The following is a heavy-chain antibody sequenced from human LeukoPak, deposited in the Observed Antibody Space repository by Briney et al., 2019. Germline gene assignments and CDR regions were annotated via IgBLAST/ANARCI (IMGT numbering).Heavy chain of an antibody. CDR3: ARYYDILTGYYKVGWFDP. V-gene: IGHV3-23*01. D-gene: IGHD3-9*01. CDR1: GFTFNTYA. J-gene: IGHJ5*02. Sequence: GGSLRLSCAASGFTFNTYAMSWVRQAPGKGLEWVSTISGNGAKSYSADSVKGRFTISRDNSKNTLYLQMNSLRAEDTAVYYCARYYDILTGYYKVGWFDPWGQGTLVTVSS. CDR2: ISGNGAKS.